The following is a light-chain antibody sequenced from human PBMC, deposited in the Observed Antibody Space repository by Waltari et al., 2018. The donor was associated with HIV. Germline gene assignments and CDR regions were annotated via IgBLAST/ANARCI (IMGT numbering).Light chain of an antibody. J-gene: IGLJ1*01. V-gene: IGLV3-1*01. Sequence: SYELTQPPSVSVSPGQTATITCSGDELGDKYACWYQQKPGPSPILVIYQDTKRPSGIPERFSGSISGNTATLTISGTQAMDEADYYCQAWDSKTAYVFGTGTKVTVL. CDR3: QAWDSKTAYV. CDR1: ELGDKY. CDR2: QDT.